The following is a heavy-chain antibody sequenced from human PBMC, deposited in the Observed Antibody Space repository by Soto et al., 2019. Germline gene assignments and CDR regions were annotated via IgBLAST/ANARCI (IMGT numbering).Heavy chain of an antibody. Sequence: PGVSLRLSCAASGFTFDDYTMHWVRQAPGKGLEWVSLISWDGGSTYYADSVKGRFTISRDNSKNSLYLQMNSLRTEDTALYYCAKDIAPSPTNYDFLESHYGMDVWGQGTTVTVSS. V-gene: IGHV3-43*01. J-gene: IGHJ6*02. CDR3: AKDIAPSPTNYDFLESHYGMDV. CDR1: GFTFDDYT. CDR2: ISWDGGST. D-gene: IGHD3-3*01.